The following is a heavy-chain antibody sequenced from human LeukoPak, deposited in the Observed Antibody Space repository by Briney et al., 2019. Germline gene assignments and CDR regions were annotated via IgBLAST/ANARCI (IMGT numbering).Heavy chain of an antibody. CDR1: GFTSSDYY. CDR2: ISSSGSTI. CDR3: ARAASGTTGPYYYYYYMDV. J-gene: IGHJ6*03. Sequence: GGSLRLSCAASGFTSSDYYMSWMRQAPGKGLEWVPYISSSGSTIYYADSVKGRFTISRDNAKNSLYLQMNSLRAEDTAVYYCARAASGTTGPYYYYYYMDVWGKGTTVTVSS. D-gene: IGHD1-1*01. V-gene: IGHV3-11*04.